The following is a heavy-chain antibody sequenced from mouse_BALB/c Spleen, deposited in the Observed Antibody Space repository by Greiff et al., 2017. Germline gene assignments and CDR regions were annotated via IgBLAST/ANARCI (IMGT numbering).Heavy chain of an antibody. CDR1: GYTFTSYW. V-gene: IGHV1S81*02. CDR2: INPSNGRT. J-gene: IGHJ4*01. CDR3: ARSGGSLDY. Sequence: QVQLKESGAELMKPGASVKLSCKASGYTFTSYWMHWVKQRPGQGLEWIGEINPSNGRTNYNEKFKSKATLTVDKSSSTAYMQLSSLTSEDSAVYSCARSGGSLDYWGQGTSVTVSS. D-gene: IGHD3-1*01.